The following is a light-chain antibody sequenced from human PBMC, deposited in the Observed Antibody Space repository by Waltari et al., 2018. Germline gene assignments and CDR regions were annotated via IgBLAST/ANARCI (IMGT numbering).Light chain of an antibody. CDR3: SSYAGSNNVV. CDR2: AVS. J-gene: IGLJ2*01. V-gene: IGLV2-8*01. CDR1: SSDVGGHHY. Sequence: QSALTQPPSASGSPGQSVTISCTRTSSDVGGHHYVPWYQQHPGKAPKLMIYAVSKRPSGVPDRFSGSKSGNTASLTVSGLQAEDEADYYCSSYAGSNNVVFGGGTKLTVL.